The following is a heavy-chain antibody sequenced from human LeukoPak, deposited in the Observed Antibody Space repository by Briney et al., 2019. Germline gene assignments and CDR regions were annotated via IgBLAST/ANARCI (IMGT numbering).Heavy chain of an antibody. Sequence: ASVKVSCKASGYTFTSYGISWVRQAPGQGLEWMGWISAYNGNTNYAQKLQGRVTMTTDTSTSTAYMELRSLRSDDTAVYYCAGDHYDFWSGYYSFDYWGQGTLVTVSS. D-gene: IGHD3-3*01. V-gene: IGHV1-18*01. CDR3: AGDHYDFWSGYYSFDY. CDR2: ISAYNGNT. J-gene: IGHJ4*02. CDR1: GYTFTSYG.